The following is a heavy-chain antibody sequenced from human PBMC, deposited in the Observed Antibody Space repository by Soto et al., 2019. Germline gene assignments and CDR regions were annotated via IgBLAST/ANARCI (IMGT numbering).Heavy chain of an antibody. D-gene: IGHD6-6*01. J-gene: IGHJ4*02. Sequence: EQVLESGGGLVQPGGSLRLSCEASGFMFNHYAMSWVRQTPGKGRGWVSVISGSTGTTYDADSVKGRFTISRDNSKNTGYLQMNSLRVEDSALYSCAKVIVLGASTLEYWGPGTRVTVSS. CDR2: ISGSTGTT. CDR3: AKVIVLGASTLEY. CDR1: GFMFNHYA. V-gene: IGHV3-23*01.